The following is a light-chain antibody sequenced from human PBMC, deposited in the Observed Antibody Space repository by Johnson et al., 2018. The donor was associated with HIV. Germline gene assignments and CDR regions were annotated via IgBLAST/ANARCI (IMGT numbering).Light chain of an antibody. CDR1: SSNIGNNY. CDR2: ENN. CDR3: GTWDSSLSAGGV. V-gene: IGLV1-51*02. Sequence: QSVFTQPPSVSAAPGQKVTISCSGSSSNIGNNYVSWYQQLPGTAPKLLIYENNKRPSGIPDRFSGSKSGTSATLGITGLQTGDEADYYCGTWDSSLSAGGVFGTGTKVPVL. J-gene: IGLJ1*01.